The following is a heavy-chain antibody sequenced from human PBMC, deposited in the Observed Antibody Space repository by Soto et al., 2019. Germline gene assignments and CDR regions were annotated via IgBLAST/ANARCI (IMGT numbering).Heavy chain of an antibody. D-gene: IGHD3-10*01. CDR1: AFTFSSHA. Sequence: PGGSLRLSCAASAFTFSSHAMTWVRQAPGKGLQWVSTISGSGGSTFYADSVKGRFAISRDNSKNTLYLQMNSLRDEDTAVYYCAKVICFGELSPXDYWGQGTLVTVSS. V-gene: IGHV3-23*01. CDR3: AKVICFGELSPXDY. J-gene: IGHJ4*02. CDR2: ISGSGGST.